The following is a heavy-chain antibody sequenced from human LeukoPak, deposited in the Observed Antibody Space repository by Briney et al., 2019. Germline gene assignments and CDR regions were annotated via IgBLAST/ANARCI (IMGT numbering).Heavy chain of an antibody. V-gene: IGHV3-23*01. CDR1: GVTFSSHG. J-gene: IGHJ2*01. CDR3: AKNLLGSESFSWYFDL. CDR2: ITNSGSGT. D-gene: IGHD1-26*01. Sequence: GGSLRLSCAASGVTFSSHGMSWVRQAPGKGLEWVSSITNSGSGTCYADSDADPVKGRRDNSKNTLYLQMNSLRAEDSAVYYCAKNLLGSESFSWYFDLWGRRTPLVTVS.